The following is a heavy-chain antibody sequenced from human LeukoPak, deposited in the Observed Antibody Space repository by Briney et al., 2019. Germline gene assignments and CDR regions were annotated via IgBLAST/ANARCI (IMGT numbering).Heavy chain of an antibody. CDR1: GGSISSSSYY. D-gene: IGHD2-21*01. Sequence: TASETLSLTCTVSGGSISSSSYYWGWIRQPPGKGLEWIGSIYYSGSTYYNPSLKSRVTISVDTSKNQFSLKLSSVTAADTAVYYCARPIVVVPLRAFDIWGQGTLVTVSS. V-gene: IGHV4-39*07. CDR3: ARPIVVVPLRAFDI. CDR2: IYYSGST. J-gene: IGHJ3*02.